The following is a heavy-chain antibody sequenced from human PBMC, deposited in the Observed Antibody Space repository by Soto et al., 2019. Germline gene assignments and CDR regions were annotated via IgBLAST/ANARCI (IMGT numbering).Heavy chain of an antibody. CDR3: ARVLTDNSYPFDY. J-gene: IGHJ4*02. CDR2: ISSSSSYI. D-gene: IGHD2-21*01. CDR1: GFTFSSYS. V-gene: IGHV3-21*01. Sequence: GGSLRLSCAASGFTFSSYSMNWVRQAPGKGLEWVSSISSSSSYIYYADSVKGRFTISRDNAKNSLYLQMNSLRAEDTAVYYCARVLTDNSYPFDYWGQGTLVTVSS.